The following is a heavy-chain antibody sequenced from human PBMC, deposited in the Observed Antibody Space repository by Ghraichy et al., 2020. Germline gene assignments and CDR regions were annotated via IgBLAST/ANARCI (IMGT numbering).Heavy chain of an antibody. CDR2: VFYTGST. D-gene: IGHD2-8*02. CDR3: ARTRDTGTYLRVFDY. V-gene: IGHV4-61*08. J-gene: IGHJ4*02. CDR1: GGSVNSGAYY. Sequence: SETLSLTCTVSGGSVNSGAYYWSWIRQPPGEGPERVGYVFYTGSTNYNPSLKSRLTISVDTSKNQFSLKLRYVTAADTAVYYCARTRDTGTYLRVFDYWGQGTLVTVSS.